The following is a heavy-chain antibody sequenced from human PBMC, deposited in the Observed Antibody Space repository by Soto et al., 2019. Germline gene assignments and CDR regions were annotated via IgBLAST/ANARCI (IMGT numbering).Heavy chain of an antibody. J-gene: IGHJ4*02. D-gene: IGHD2-21*02. CDR3: ARDARENFGGNSPTDY. CDR2: ISMSSSYI. V-gene: IGHV3-21*01. Sequence: PGGSLRLSCAASGFTFSSYAMHWVRQAPGKGLEWVSSISMSSSYIYYADSLKGRFTISRDNAKNSLYLQMNSLRAEDTAVYYCARDARENFGGNSPTDYWGPGTLVTVSS. CDR1: GFTFSSYA.